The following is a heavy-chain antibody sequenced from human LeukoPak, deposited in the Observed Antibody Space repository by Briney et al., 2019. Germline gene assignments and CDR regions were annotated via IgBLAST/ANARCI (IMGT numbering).Heavy chain of an antibody. J-gene: IGHJ4*02. CDR2: ISTSSSYI. CDR1: GFTFSSYS. CDR3: ARDLRSSGYYAFDY. D-gene: IGHD3-22*01. V-gene: IGHV3-21*01. Sequence: GGSLRLSCAASGFTFSSYSMNWVRQAPGKGLEWVSCISTSSSYIYYADSVKGRFTTSRDNAKNSLYLQMDSLRAEDTAVYYCARDLRSSGYYAFDYWGQGTLVTVSS.